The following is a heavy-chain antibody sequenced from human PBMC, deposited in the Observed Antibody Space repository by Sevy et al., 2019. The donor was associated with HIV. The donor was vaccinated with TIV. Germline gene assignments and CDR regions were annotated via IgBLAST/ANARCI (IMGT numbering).Heavy chain of an antibody. CDR3: VKAPNDYDNSGWAGLEV. CDR1: GFTFNFYG. V-gene: IGHV3-30*18. D-gene: IGHD3-22*01. CDR2: ISYDGNLK. Sequence: SLRLSCAASGFTFNFYGMHWVRQAPGKGLEWVALISYDGNLKYYADSAKGRFTISRDNSKNTLYLQMNSLRPEDTAVYYCVKAPNDYDNSGWAGLEVWGQWTTVTVSS. J-gene: IGHJ6*02.